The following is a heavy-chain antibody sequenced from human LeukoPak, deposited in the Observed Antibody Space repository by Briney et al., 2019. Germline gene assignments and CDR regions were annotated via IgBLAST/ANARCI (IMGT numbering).Heavy chain of an antibody. CDR3: ARGNLISWFGELLSGWFDP. Sequence: SETLSLTCTVSGDSISSHYWGWLRQPPGKGLEWIAYLYGNMRTKDNPSLKGRVTLSADTSKNQHSLRLSSVTAADTAVYYCARGNLISWFGELLSGWFDPWGQGTLVTVSS. D-gene: IGHD3-10*01. CDR2: LYGNMRT. V-gene: IGHV4-59*11. CDR1: GDSISSHY. J-gene: IGHJ5*02.